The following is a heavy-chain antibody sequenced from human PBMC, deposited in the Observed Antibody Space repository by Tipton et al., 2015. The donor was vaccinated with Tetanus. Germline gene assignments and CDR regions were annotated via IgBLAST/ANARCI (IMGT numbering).Heavy chain of an antibody. CDR3: AGGVPAARDYYYYGMDV. V-gene: IGHV4-59*08. D-gene: IGHD2-2*01. Sequence: TLSLTCTVSGGSISSYYWSWIRQPPGKGLEWIGYIYYSGSTKYNPSPKSRVPISVDTSKNQFSLNLSSVTAADTAVYYCAGGVPAARDYYYYGMDVWGQGTTVTVSS. CDR1: GGSISSYY. J-gene: IGHJ6*02. CDR2: IYYSGST.